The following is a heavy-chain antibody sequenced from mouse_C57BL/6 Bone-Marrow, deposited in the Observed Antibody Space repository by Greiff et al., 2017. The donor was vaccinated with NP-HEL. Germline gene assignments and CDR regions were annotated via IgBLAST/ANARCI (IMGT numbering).Heavy chain of an antibody. CDR2: IYPGSGST. D-gene: IGHD3-2*02. V-gene: IGHV1-55*01. J-gene: IGHJ2*01. CDR3: ARGGTAQATDY. CDR1: GYTFTSYW. Sequence: QVQLKQSGAELVKPGASVKMSCKASGYTFTSYWITWVKQRPGQGLEWIGDIYPGSGSTNYNEKFKSKATLTVDTSSSTAYMQLSSLTSEDSAVYYCARGGTAQATDYWGQGTTLTVSS.